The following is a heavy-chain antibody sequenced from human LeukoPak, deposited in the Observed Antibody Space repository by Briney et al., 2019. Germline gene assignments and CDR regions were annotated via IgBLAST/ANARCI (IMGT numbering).Heavy chain of an antibody. CDR2: IYYSGST. Sequence: SETLSLTCTVSGGSISSGGYYWSWIRQHPGKGLEWIGYIYYSGSTYYNPSLKSRVTISVDTSKDQFSLKLSSVTAADTAVYYCARKIGAAVAGPTDYWGQGTLVTVSS. CDR3: ARKIGAAVAGPTDY. CDR1: GGSISSGGYY. V-gene: IGHV4-31*03. J-gene: IGHJ4*02. D-gene: IGHD6-19*01.